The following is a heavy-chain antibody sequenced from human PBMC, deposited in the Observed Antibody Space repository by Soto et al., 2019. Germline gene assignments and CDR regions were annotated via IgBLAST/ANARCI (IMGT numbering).Heavy chain of an antibody. V-gene: IGHV1-8*01. D-gene: IGHD6-19*01. J-gene: IGHJ5*02. CDR3: ARGLGYRSGWYWFGP. Sequence: ASVKVSCKASGYTFTSYDMNWVRQATGQGLEWMGWVNPNSGNTGYAQKFQGRVTMTRNTSISTAYMELSSLRSEDTAVYYCARGLGYRSGWYWFGPWGQGTLGTVPS. CDR1: GYTFTSYD. CDR2: VNPNSGNT.